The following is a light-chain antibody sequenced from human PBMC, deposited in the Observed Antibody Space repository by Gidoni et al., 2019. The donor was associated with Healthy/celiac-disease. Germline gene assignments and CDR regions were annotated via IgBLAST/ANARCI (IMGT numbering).Light chain of an antibody. CDR3: QSADRSGTYWV. V-gene: IGLV3-25*03. Sequence: SYELTQPPWVAVSPGQTARITCSGDALPKHYAYWYQQKPGQAPVLVLYKDSERPSGIPERFSVSSSGTTVTLTISGVQAEDEADYYCQSADRSGTYWVFGGGTTLTVL. CDR2: KDS. J-gene: IGLJ3*02. CDR1: ALPKHY.